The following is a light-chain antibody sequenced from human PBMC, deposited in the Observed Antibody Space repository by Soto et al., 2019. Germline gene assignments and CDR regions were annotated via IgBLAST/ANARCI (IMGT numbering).Light chain of an antibody. J-gene: IGKJ5*01. Sequence: SPGERATLSCRTSQSVSSSYLAWYQQKPGQAPRLLIYGASSRATGIPDRFSGSGSGTDFTLTISRLEPEDFVVYYCQQYGSSPRTFGQGTRLEIK. CDR3: QQYGSSPRT. CDR1: QSVSSSY. CDR2: GAS. V-gene: IGKV3-20*01.